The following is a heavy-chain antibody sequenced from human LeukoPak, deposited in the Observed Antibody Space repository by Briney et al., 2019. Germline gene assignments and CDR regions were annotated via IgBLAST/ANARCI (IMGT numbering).Heavy chain of an antibody. V-gene: IGHV3-30*02. CDR1: GFTFSNYG. Sequence: PGGSLRLSCAASGFTFSNYGMHWVRQAPGKGLEWVAFIQFDGSKTYYGDSVKGRFTISRDSSKNTLSLQMNSLRAEDTAVYYCAKGVVAAAYASDVWGQGTMVTVSS. CDR3: AKGVVAAAYASDV. J-gene: IGHJ3*01. CDR2: IQFDGSKT. D-gene: IGHD2-21*01.